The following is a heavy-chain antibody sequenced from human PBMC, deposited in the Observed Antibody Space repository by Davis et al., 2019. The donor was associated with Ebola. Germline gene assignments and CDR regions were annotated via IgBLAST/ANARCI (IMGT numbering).Heavy chain of an antibody. J-gene: IGHJ2*01. V-gene: IGHV4-59*02. Sequence: MPGGSLRLSCAASGFIVSDKYMRWVRQAPGKGLEWVVYMYYSGYTSYNPSLKSRVSMSLDTTKNQFSLKMTSVTAADTAVYYCARLARTALIDYHYFDIWGRGTLVTVSS. CDR2: MYYSGYT. CDR3: ARLARTALIDYHYFDI. CDR1: GFIVSDKY. D-gene: IGHD2-21*02.